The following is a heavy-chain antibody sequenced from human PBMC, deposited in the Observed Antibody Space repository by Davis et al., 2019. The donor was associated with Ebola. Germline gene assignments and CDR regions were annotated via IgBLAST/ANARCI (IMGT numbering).Heavy chain of an antibody. CDR2: IFPRDSDT. V-gene: IGHV5-51*01. Sequence: GESLKISCRGSGYTFVNYWIAWVRQMPGKGLEWMGIIFPRDSDTRYSPSFQGQVTISVDKSIRTAYLHWNSLKASDTAMYYCASLRRTITGMDDGFDIWGQGTMVTVSS. D-gene: IGHD1-20*01. J-gene: IGHJ3*02. CDR1: GYTFVNYW. CDR3: ASLRRTITGMDDGFDI.